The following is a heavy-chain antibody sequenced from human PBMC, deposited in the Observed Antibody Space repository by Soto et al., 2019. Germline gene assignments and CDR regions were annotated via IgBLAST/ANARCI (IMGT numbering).Heavy chain of an antibody. V-gene: IGHV3-23*01. CDR2: ISGSAGST. Sequence: EVQLLESGGGLVQPGGSLRLSCAASGFTFSSYAMSWVRQAPGKGLEWVSAISGSAGSTYYADSVKGRFTISRDNSKNTLYLHMNSLRAEDTAVFYCTKDLWPYLPAGGEFDSWGQGTLVTVSS. D-gene: IGHD3-16*01. CDR3: TKDLWPYLPAGGEFDS. J-gene: IGHJ4*02. CDR1: GFTFSSYA.